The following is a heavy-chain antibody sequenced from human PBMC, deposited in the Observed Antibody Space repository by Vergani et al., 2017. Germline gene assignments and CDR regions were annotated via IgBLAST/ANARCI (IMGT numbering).Heavy chain of an antibody. CDR2: IDYSGST. J-gene: IGHJ6*03. CDR1: GGSVSSGSYY. V-gene: IGHV4-61*10. Sequence: QVQLQESGPGLVKPSETLSLTCTVSGGSVSSGSYYWSWIRQPAGKGLEWIGYIDYSGSTNYNPSLKSRVTISVDTSKNQFSLKLSSVTAAATALYYCARVAGIAAAGKAYYYYYYMDVWGKGTTVTVSS. D-gene: IGHD6-13*01. CDR3: ARVAGIAAAGKAYYYYYYMDV.